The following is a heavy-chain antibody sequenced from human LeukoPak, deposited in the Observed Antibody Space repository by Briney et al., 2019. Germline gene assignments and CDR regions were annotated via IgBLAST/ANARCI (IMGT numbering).Heavy chain of an antibody. CDR1: GYSFTSYW. V-gene: IGHV5-51*01. CDR2: IYPGDSDT. D-gene: IGHD3-10*01. CDR3: ARLSGSYYKRYYFDY. Sequence: GESLKISCKGSGYSFTSYWIGWVRQMPGKGLEWMGIIYPGDSDTRYSPSFQGQVTISADKSISTAYLQWSSLKASDTAMYYCARLSGSYYKRYYFDYWGQGTLVTVSS. J-gene: IGHJ4*02.